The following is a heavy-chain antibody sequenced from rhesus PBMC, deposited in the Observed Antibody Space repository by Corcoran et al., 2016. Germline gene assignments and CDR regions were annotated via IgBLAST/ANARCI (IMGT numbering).Heavy chain of an antibody. CDR2: ISGSGSRT. Sequence: QLQLQESGPGLVKPSETLSLTCAVSGGSISSNYWSWIRQPPGKGLEGSGRISGSGSRTDYNPSLKIRVTISTDTSKNQFSLQLSSVTAADTAVYYCARRSGSWKGEVEGDAFDFWGQGLRVTVSS. V-gene: IGHV4-173*01. CDR1: GGSISSNY. J-gene: IGHJ3*01. D-gene: IGHD6-25*01. CDR3: ARRSGSWKGEVEGDAFDF.